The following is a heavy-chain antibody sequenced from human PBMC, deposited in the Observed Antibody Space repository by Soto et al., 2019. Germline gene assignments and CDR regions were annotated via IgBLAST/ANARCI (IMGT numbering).Heavy chain of an antibody. J-gene: IGHJ6*02. D-gene: IGHD6-13*01. CDR3: AKGDSSSFYYGMDV. V-gene: IGHV3-9*01. Sequence: EVQLVESGGGLVQPGRSLRLSCAASGFTLDDYAMHWVRQAPGKGLEWVSGISWNSGSIGYADSVKGRFTISRDNAKNSLYLQMNSLRAEDTALYYCAKGDSSSFYYGMDVWGQGTTVTVSS. CDR1: GFTLDDYA. CDR2: ISWNSGSI.